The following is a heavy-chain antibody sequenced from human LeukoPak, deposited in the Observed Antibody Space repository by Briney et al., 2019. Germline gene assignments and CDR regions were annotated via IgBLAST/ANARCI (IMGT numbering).Heavy chain of an antibody. J-gene: IGHJ5*02. CDR2: TYFRSKWYN. Sequence: SQTLSLTCAISGDSVSSNSAAWNWIRQSPSRGLEWLGRTYFRSKWYNDYAVSVKSRITINPDTSKNQFSLQLNSVTPEDTAVYYCVRVIVKCSAGSCGYNWFDPWGQGTLVTVSS. V-gene: IGHV6-1*01. CDR1: GDSVSSNSAA. D-gene: IGHD2-15*01. CDR3: VRVIVKCSAGSCGYNWFDP.